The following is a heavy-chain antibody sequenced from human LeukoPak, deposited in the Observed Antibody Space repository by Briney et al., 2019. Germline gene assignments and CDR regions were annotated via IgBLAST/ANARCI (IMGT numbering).Heavy chain of an antibody. Sequence: PSETLSLTCTVSGDSISSGSYYWTWIRQPAGKGLEWIGRIYVSGTTNYNPSLKSRVTISVDTSKNQFSLKLRSVTAADTAVYFCARDRAEYEYGGITYWYFDLWGRGTQVTVSS. CDR3: ARDRAEYEYGGITYWYFDL. CDR2: IYVSGTT. J-gene: IGHJ2*01. CDR1: GDSISSGSYY. V-gene: IGHV4-61*02. D-gene: IGHD4-23*01.